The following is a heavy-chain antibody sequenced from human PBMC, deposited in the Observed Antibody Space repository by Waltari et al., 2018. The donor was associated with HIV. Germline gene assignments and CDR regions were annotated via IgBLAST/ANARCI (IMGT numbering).Heavy chain of an antibody. J-gene: IGHJ3*02. CDR3: AREGMITFGGPSDAFDI. CDR2: INPNSGGT. CDR1: GYPFTGYY. Sequence: QVQLVQSGAEVKKPGASVKVSCKASGYPFTGYYMHWVRQAPGQGLEWVGWINPNSGGTNYAQKFQGRVTMTRDTSISTAYMELSRLRSDDTAVYYCAREGMITFGGPSDAFDIWGQGTMVTVSS. V-gene: IGHV1-2*02. D-gene: IGHD3-16*01.